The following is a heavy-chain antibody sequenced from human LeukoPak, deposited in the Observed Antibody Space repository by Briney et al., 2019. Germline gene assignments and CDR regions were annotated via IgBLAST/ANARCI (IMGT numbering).Heavy chain of an antibody. CDR2: INHSGST. D-gene: IGHD2-2*01. CDR1: GGSFSGCY. CDR3: ASLGDIVVVPAATTRSNWFDP. Sequence: SETLSLTCAVYGGSFSGCYWSWIRQPPGKGLEWIGEINHSGSTNYNPSLKSRVTISVDTSKNQFSLKLSSVTAADTAVYYCASLGDIVVVPAATTRSNWFDPWGQGTLVTVSS. J-gene: IGHJ5*02. V-gene: IGHV4-34*01.